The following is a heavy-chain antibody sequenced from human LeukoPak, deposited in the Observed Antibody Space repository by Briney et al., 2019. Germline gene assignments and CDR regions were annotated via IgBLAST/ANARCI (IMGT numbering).Heavy chain of an antibody. V-gene: IGHV3-74*01. D-gene: IGHD6-19*01. CDR1: GFTFSSHW. CDR3: AKTGIAVADY. Sequence: GGSLRLSCAASGFTFSSHWMHWVRQAPGKGLVWVSRLKSDGRSTSYADSVKGRFTISRDNSKNTLYLQMNSLRAEDTAVYYCAKTGIAVADYWGQGTLVTVSS. CDR2: LKSDGRST. J-gene: IGHJ4*02.